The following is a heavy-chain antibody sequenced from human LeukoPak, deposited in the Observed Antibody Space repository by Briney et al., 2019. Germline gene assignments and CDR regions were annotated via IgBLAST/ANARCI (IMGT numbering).Heavy chain of an antibody. J-gene: IGHJ4*02. CDR3: ARAGHVDTAMVSQED. CDR1: GGSISSGDYY. Sequence: SETLSLTCTVSGGSISSGDYYWSWVRKPPGKGLEWIGYIYYSGSTYYNPSLKSRVTISVDTSKNQFSLKLSSVTAADTAVYYCARAGHVDTAMVSQEDWGQGTLVTVSS. V-gene: IGHV4-30-4*01. D-gene: IGHD5-18*01. CDR2: IYYSGST.